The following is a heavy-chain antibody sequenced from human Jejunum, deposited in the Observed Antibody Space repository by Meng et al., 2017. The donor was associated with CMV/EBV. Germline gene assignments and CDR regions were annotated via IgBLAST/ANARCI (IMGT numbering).Heavy chain of an antibody. CDR2: INNDGSTK. D-gene: IGHD3-10*01. V-gene: IGHV3-74*01. CDR3: ARGAGGFDC. J-gene: IGHJ4*02. Sequence: LRLSCGTSGSTFSNYWMPGVRQAQGKGLVWVSHINNDGSTKTYASSVKARFTISRDNAKNTLYLKMNSLRAEDTAVYYCARGAGGFDCWGQGTLVTVSS. CDR1: GSTFSNYW.